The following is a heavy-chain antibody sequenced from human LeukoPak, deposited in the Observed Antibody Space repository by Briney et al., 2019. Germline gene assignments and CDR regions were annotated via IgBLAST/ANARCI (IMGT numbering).Heavy chain of an antibody. CDR1: GFTFSSYA. D-gene: IGHD4-17*01. Sequence: GRYLRLSCAASGFTFSSYAMHWVRQAPGKGLEWVAVISYDGSNKYYAGSVKGRFTISRDNSKNTLYLQMNSLRAEDTAVYYCARDSPAGYGDLWAWGQGTLVTVSS. CDR2: ISYDGSNK. J-gene: IGHJ5*02. V-gene: IGHV3-30-3*01. CDR3: ARDSPAGYGDLWA.